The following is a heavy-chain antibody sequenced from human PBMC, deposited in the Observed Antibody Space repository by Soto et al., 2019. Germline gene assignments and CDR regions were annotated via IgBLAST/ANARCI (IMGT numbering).Heavy chain of an antibody. Sequence: SETLSLTCSVSDGSVNSGNYYWSWIRQPPGKGLEWIGHIYYIGTTDYNPSLKSRVTISVDTSKNQFSLKVTFVTAADTAVYFCAREEKQLSRYGGDFDYWGQGILVTVSS. CDR3: AREEKQLSRYGGDFDY. CDR1: DGSVNSGNYY. V-gene: IGHV4-61*01. CDR2: IYYIGTT. D-gene: IGHD3-16*01. J-gene: IGHJ4*02.